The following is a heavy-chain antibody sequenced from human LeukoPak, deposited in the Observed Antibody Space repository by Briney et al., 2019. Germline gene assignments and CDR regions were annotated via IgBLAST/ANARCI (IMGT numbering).Heavy chain of an antibody. J-gene: IGHJ5*02. Sequence: PSETLSLTCAVYGGSFSGYYWSWIRQPPGKGLEWIGEINHSGSTNYNPSLKSRVTISVDTSKNQFSLKLSSVTAADTAVYYCARGRRNYYGSGSYSNNWFDPWGQGTLVTVSS. CDR3: ARGRRNYYGSGSYSNNWFDP. CDR1: GGSFSGYY. V-gene: IGHV4-34*01. D-gene: IGHD3-10*01. CDR2: INHSGST.